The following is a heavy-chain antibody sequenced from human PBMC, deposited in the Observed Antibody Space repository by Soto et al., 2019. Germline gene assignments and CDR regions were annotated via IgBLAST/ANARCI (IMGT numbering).Heavy chain of an antibody. V-gene: IGHV3-7*01. J-gene: IGHJ6*02. D-gene: IGHD3-22*01. CDR3: ARDPRTTSGYWPFDYYYGMDV. Sequence: EVQLVESGGGLVQPGGSLRLSCAASGFTFSSYWMSWVRQAPGKGLEWVANIKQDGSEKYYVDSVKGRFTISRDNAKHSLYLQMNSLRAEDTAVYYCARDPRTTSGYWPFDYYYGMDVWGQGTTVTVSS. CDR2: IKQDGSEK. CDR1: GFTFSSYW.